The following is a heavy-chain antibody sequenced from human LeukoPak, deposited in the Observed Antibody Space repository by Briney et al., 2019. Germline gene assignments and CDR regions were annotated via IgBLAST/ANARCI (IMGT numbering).Heavy chain of an antibody. V-gene: IGHV4-59*10. J-gene: IGHJ5*02. CDR1: GGSFSGYY. CDR3: ARAYSSGWYPRAHPNWFDP. CDR2: IYTSGST. Sequence: SETLSLTCAVYGGSFSGYYWSWIRQPAGKGLEWIGRIYTSGSTNYNPSLKSRVTMSVDTSKNQFSLKLSSVTAADTAVYYCARAYSSGWYPRAHPNWFDPWGQGTLVTVSS. D-gene: IGHD6-19*01.